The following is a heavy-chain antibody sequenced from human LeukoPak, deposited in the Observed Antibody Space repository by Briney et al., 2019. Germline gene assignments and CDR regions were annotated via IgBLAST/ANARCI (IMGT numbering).Heavy chain of an antibody. V-gene: IGHV3-21*03. J-gene: IGHJ4*02. CDR3: AIDKTSARGYYFDY. CDR1: GLTFSSYN. D-gene: IGHD6-6*01. CDR2: ISSSSSYI. Sequence: GGSLRLSCTASGLTFSSYNMNWVRQAPGKGLEWVSSISSSSSYIYYADSVKGRFTISRDNAKNSLYLQMTSQRAEDTAVYVRAIDKTSARGYYFDYWGQGTLVTVSS.